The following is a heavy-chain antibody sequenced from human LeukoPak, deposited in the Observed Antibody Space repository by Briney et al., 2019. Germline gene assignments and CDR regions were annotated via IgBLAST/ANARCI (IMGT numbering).Heavy chain of an antibody. Sequence: GGSLRLSCAASGFTLSNFAMHWVRQATGKGLEWVSAIGTAGDTFYPGSVKGRFTISRENAENSLYLQMNNLRAEDTAVYYCARQMTPHGNFDYWGQGTLVTASS. CDR1: GFTLSNFA. V-gene: IGHV3-13*01. D-gene: IGHD1-26*01. CDR3: ARQMTPHGNFDY. J-gene: IGHJ4*02. CDR2: IGTAGDT.